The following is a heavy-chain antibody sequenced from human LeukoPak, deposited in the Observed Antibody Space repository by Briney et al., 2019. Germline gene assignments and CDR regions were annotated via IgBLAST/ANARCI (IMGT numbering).Heavy chain of an antibody. Sequence: ASVKVSCKASGGTFSSYAIGWVRQAPGQGLEWMGRIIPILGIANYAQKFQGRVTITADKSTSTAYMELSSLRSEDTAVYYCARASSSSVDYWGQGTLVTVSS. CDR2: IIPILGIA. V-gene: IGHV1-69*04. J-gene: IGHJ4*02. D-gene: IGHD6-6*01. CDR1: GGTFSSYA. CDR3: ARASSSSVDY.